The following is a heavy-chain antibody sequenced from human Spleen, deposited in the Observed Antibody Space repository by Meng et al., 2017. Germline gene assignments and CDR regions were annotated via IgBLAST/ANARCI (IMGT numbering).Heavy chain of an antibody. D-gene: IGHD3-22*01. CDR2: IYNSGST. J-gene: IGHJ4*02. CDR1: GGSISSRSYY. Sequence: QLQLQESGTGLVKPSETLSLTCTVSGGSISSRSYYWGWIRQPPGKGLEWIGSIYNSGSTYRNPSLKSRVTISVDTSKNQFSLKLSSVTAADTAVYYCARGGYYDSSGYIDNWGQGALVTVSS. CDR3: ARGGYYDSSGYIDN. V-gene: IGHV4-39*01.